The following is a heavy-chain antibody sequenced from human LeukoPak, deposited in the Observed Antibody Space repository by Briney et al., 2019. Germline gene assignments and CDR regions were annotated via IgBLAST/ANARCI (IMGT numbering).Heavy chain of an antibody. Sequence: PSETLSLTCTVSGGSISSSTYYWAWIRQSPGKGLEWIGSITYSGSTYYNPSLESRVTISVDTSKNQFSLKLSSVTAADTAVYYCARGPHWYSSSWYGIDYWGQGTLVTVSS. J-gene: IGHJ4*02. CDR1: GGSISSSTYY. V-gene: IGHV4-39*01. CDR3: ARGPHWYSSSWYGIDY. D-gene: IGHD6-13*01. CDR2: ITYSGST.